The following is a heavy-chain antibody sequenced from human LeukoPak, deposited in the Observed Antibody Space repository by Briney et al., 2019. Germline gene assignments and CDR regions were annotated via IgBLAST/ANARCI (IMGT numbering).Heavy chain of an antibody. CDR3: ARDYAFDI. CDR1: GGSISTYY. Sequence: PSETLSLTCTVSGGSISTYYWSWIRQPPEKGLEWIGYIYYIGSTNYNPSLKSRVTISVDTSKNQFSLKLSSVTAADTAVYYRARDYAFDIWGQGTMVTVSS. J-gene: IGHJ3*02. V-gene: IGHV4-59*01. CDR2: IYYIGST.